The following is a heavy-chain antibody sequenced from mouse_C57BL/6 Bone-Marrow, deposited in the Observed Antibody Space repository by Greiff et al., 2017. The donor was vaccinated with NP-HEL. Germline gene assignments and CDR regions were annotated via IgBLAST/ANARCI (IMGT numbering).Heavy chain of an antibody. J-gene: IGHJ3*01. CDR1: GYTFATYW. CDR3: ARKAYYGRSYEFAY. Sequence: VQLQQPGAELVKPGASVKLSCKASGYTFATYWMQWVKQRPGQGLEWIGEIDPSDSYTNYNQKFKGKATLTVDPSSSPANMQLSSLTSEDSAVYYCARKAYYGRSYEFAYWGQGTLVTVSA. CDR2: IDPSDSYT. V-gene: IGHV1-50*01. D-gene: IGHD1-1*01.